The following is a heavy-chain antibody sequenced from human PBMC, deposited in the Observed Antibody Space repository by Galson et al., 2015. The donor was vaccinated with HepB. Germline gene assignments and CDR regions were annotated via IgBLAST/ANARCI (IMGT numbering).Heavy chain of an antibody. J-gene: IGHJ4*02. Sequence: SLRLSCAASGFTFSSYGMHWVRQAPGKGLEWVAVISYDGSNKYYADSVKGRFTISRDNSKNTLYLQMNSLRAEDTAVYHCAKDGAGGSYIDYWGQGTLVTVSS. V-gene: IGHV3-30*18. CDR3: AKDGAGGSYIDY. CDR2: ISYDGSNK. D-gene: IGHD1-26*01. CDR1: GFTFSSYG.